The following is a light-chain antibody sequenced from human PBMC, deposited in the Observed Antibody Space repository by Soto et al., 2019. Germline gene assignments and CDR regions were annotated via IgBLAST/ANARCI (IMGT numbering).Light chain of an antibody. J-gene: IGLJ2*01. V-gene: IGLV2-11*01. CDR2: EVS. CDR1: GNDVGAYNY. CDR3: SSYAGNNIVV. Sequence: QSALTQPRSVSGSPGQSVTISCTGTGNDVGAYNYVSWYQQHPGTAPKLVIYEVSERPSAVPDRFSGSKSGNTASLTVSGLQADDEADYYCSSYAGNNIVVFGGGTKLTVL.